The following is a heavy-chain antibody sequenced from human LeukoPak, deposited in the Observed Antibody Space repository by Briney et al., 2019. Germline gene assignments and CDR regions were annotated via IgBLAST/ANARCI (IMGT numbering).Heavy chain of an antibody. CDR3: ARGWGYYGSGSGIGYYFDY. D-gene: IGHD3-10*01. J-gene: IGHJ4*02. Sequence: GASVKVSCKASGYTFTSYYMHWVRQAPGQGLEWMGIINPSGGSTSYAQKFQGRVTMTRDMSTSTVYMELSSLRSEDTAVYYCARGWGYYGSGSGIGYYFDYWGQGTLVTVSS. CDR1: GYTFTSYY. CDR2: INPSGGST. V-gene: IGHV1-46*01.